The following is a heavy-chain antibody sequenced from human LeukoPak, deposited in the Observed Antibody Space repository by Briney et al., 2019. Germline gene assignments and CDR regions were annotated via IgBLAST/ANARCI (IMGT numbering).Heavy chain of an antibody. CDR3: AKSRGDY. V-gene: IGHV3-30*18. J-gene: IGHJ4*02. CDR2: ISYDGSNK. CDR1: GFTFSSYG. Sequence: GGSLRLSCAASGFTFSSYGMHWVRQAPGKGLEWVEVISYDGSNKYYADSVKGRFTISRDNSKNTLYLQMNSLRAEDTAVYYCAKSRGDYWGQGTLVTVSS.